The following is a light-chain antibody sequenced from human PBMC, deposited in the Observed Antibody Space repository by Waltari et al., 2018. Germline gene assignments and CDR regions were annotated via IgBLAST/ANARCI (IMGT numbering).Light chain of an antibody. V-gene: IGKV3-11*01. CDR2: YAS. J-gene: IGKJ4*02. CDR1: QTINNY. CDR3: QRRSNWPPTLT. Sequence: ELVLIQSPATLSLSPGENATLSCRASQTINNYLTWYQQRPGQAPRPRNYYASTSGTGIPARFSGIESGTDFTLTINGLEPEDFASYYCQRRSNWPPTLTFGGGTKVEI.